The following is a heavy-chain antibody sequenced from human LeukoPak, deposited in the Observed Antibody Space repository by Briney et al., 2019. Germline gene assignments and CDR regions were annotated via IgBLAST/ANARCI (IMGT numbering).Heavy chain of an antibody. CDR3: ARYCSGGTCLRGGAFDI. Sequence: ASVKVSRKAPGGTFSSYAISWVRQAPGQGLEWMGRIIPIFGIANYAQKFQGRVTITADKSTSTAYMELSSLRSEDTAVYYCARYCSGGTCLRGGAFDIWGQGTMVTVSS. D-gene: IGHD2-15*01. CDR2: IIPIFGIA. J-gene: IGHJ3*02. CDR1: GGTFSSYA. V-gene: IGHV1-69*04.